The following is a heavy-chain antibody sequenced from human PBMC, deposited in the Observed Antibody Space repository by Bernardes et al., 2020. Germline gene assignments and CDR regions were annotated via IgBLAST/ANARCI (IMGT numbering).Heavy chain of an antibody. CDR3: ARLGSSSWSEPYDYGMDV. Sequence: SLKVYCKASGGTFSSYAISWVRQAPGQGLEWMGGIIPIFGTANYAQKFQGRVTITADESTSTAYMELSSLRSEDTAVYYCARLGSSSWSEPYDYGMDVWGKGTTVTVSS. CDR1: GGTFSSYA. V-gene: IGHV1-69*13. CDR2: IIPIFGTA. J-gene: IGHJ6*04. D-gene: IGHD6-13*01.